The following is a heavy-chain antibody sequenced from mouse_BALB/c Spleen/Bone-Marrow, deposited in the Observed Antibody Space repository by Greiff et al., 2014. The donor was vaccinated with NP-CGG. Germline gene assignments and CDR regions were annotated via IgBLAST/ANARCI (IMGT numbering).Heavy chain of an antibody. CDR3: ALNWDSAY. CDR2: INNGGTYT. D-gene: IGHD4-1*02. J-gene: IGHJ3*01. CDR1: GFTFSSYG. Sequence: EVMLVESGGDLVKPGGSLKLSCAASGFTFSSYGMSWVRQTPDKRLEWVATINNGGTYTYYPDSVKGRFTISRDNAKNTLYLQMSSLKSEDTAMYCCALNWDSAYWGQGTLVTVSA. V-gene: IGHV5-6*02.